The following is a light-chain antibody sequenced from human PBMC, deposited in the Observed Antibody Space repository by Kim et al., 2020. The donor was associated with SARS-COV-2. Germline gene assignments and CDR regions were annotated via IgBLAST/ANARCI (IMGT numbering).Light chain of an antibody. CDR3: NSRDSSGNYRM. V-gene: IGLV3-19*01. Sequence: ALGQAVRITCQGGGLRFYSASWYQQKPGQAPVLVIYGKNNRASGIPDRFSGSTSGNTASLTITGAQAEDEADYYCNSRDSSGNYRMFGGGTQLTVL. J-gene: IGLJ3*02. CDR2: GKN. CDR1: GLRFYS.